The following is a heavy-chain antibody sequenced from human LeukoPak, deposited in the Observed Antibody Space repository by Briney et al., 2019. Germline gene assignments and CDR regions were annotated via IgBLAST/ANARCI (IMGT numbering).Heavy chain of an antibody. V-gene: IGHV3-11*03. J-gene: IGHJ3*02. CDR1: GFTFSDYY. Sequence: GGSLRLSCAASGFTFSDYYMNWIRQAPGKGLEWVAYISSSSDYTNYADSVKGRFTVSRDNAKNSLYLQMNSLRAEGTAVYYCARRNAFEIWGQGTMVTVSS. CDR3: ARRNAFEI. CDR2: ISSSSDYT.